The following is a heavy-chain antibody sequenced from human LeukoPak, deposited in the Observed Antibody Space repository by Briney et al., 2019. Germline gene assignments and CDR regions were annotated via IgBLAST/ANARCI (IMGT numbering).Heavy chain of an antibody. J-gene: IGHJ6*03. V-gene: IGHV4-59*01. D-gene: IGHD2-15*01. Sequence: SETLSLTCTVSGGSISSYYWSWIRQPPGKGLEWIGYIHYSGSTNYNPSLKSRVTISVDMSKNQFSLKLSSVTAADTAIYYCAKNGDRGAYCSGGTCYPYYYYYMDVWGKGTTVTISS. CDR2: IHYSGST. CDR3: AKNGDRGAYCSGGTCYPYYYYYMDV. CDR1: GGSISSYY.